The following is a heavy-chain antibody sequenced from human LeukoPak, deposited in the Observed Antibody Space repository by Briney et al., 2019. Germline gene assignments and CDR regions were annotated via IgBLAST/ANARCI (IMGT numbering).Heavy chain of an antibody. D-gene: IGHD2-21*01. CDR3: ARGSVELHPHYYYYMDV. Sequence: GASVKVSCKASGGTFSSYAISWVRQAPGQGLEWMGGIIPIFGTANYAQKFQGRVTITTDESTSTAYMELSSLRSEDTGVYYCARGSVELHPHYYYYMDVWGKGTTVTVSS. CDR2: IIPIFGTA. CDR1: GGTFSSYA. V-gene: IGHV1-69*05. J-gene: IGHJ6*03.